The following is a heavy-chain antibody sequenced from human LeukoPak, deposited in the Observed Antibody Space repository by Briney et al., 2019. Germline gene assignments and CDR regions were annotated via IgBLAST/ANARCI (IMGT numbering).Heavy chain of an antibody. CDR2: TYTSGST. J-gene: IGHJ4*02. D-gene: IGHD2-21*01. Sequence: SETLSLTCTVSGGSISSYYWSWIRQPAGKGLEWIGRTYTSGSTNYNPSLKSRVTISVDKSKNQFSLKLSSVTAADTAVYYCARDRDCGGDCYGYWGQGTLVTVSS. CDR3: ARDRDCGGDCYGY. V-gene: IGHV4-4*07. CDR1: GGSISSYY.